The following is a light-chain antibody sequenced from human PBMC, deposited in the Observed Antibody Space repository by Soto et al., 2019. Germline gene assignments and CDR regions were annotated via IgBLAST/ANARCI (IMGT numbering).Light chain of an antibody. Sequence: EIVLTQSPGTLSLSPGQRATLSCRASQSVSSNHIAWYQQKPGQAPRLLIYGASSRATDIPDRFSGSGSGTDFTLTISRLEPEDSAVFHCQQYGSSPTFGGGTKVEIK. CDR2: GAS. CDR3: QQYGSSPT. V-gene: IGKV3-20*01. CDR1: QSVSSNH. J-gene: IGKJ4*01.